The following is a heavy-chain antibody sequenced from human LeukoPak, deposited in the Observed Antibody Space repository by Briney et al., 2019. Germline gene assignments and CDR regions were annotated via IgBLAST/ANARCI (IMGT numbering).Heavy chain of an antibody. Sequence: PSETLSLTCTVSGGSIGSYYWGWIRQPPGKGLEYIAYIHYSGSTNYNPSLRSRVTISVDTSKNQFSLKLNYVTAADTAIYYCARERPASNYFDYWGQGTLVTVSS. D-gene: IGHD1-1*01. CDR1: GGSIGSYY. CDR2: IHYSGST. J-gene: IGHJ4*02. V-gene: IGHV4-59*01. CDR3: ARERPASNYFDY.